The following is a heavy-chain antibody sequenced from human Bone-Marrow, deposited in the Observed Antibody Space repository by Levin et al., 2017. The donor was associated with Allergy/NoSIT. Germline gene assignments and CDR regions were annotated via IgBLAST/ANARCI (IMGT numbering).Heavy chain of an antibody. V-gene: IGHV4-34*01. Sequence: SQTLSLTCVVDGGSLKGYQWTWIRQTPGQGLEFIGEINHSGGPNYNPSLQRRVTMSIDTSKNQISLNLTSVTAADTAVYFCARGRFLQWSLEFFGLDVWGQGTPVIVSS. CDR1: GGSLKGYQ. CDR2: INHSGGP. D-gene: IGHD3-3*01. CDR3: ARGRFLQWSLEFFGLDV. J-gene: IGHJ6*02.